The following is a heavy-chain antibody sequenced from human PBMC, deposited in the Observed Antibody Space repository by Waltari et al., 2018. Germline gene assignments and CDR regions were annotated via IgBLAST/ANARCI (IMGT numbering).Heavy chain of an antibody. Sequence: EVQLVESGGGLVQPGGSLRLSCAASGFTFSSYAMSWVRQAPGKGLEWVSAIRGSGGSTYYADSVKGRFTISRDNSKNTLYLQMNSLRAEDTAVYYCVKTSGGDYYYYYYMDVWGKGTTVTVSS. CDR2: IRGSGGST. J-gene: IGHJ6*03. CDR1: GFTFSSYA. CDR3: VKTSGGDYYYYYYMDV. V-gene: IGHV3-23*04. D-gene: IGHD3-10*01.